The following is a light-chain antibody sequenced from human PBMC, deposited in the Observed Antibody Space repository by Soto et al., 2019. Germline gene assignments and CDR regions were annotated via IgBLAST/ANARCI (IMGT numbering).Light chain of an antibody. Sequence: QSVLTQPASVSGSPGQSLTISYTGSTSDVFYYNSVAWYQLHPDKAPKLVVYEVSNRASGASNRFSGSKSGNTASLTISGLQPEDEATYYCSSYTSSNTLGVFGTGTKVTAL. V-gene: IGLV2-14*01. CDR3: SSYTSSNTLGV. J-gene: IGLJ1*01. CDR1: TSDVFYYNS. CDR2: EVS.